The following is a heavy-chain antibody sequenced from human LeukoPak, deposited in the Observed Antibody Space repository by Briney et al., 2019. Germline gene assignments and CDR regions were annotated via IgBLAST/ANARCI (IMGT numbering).Heavy chain of an antibody. Sequence: ASVKVSCKASGYTFTKYYMHWVRQAPGQGLEWMGIINPTGGSTNYAQKFQGRVTMTRDMSTTTVYMDLNSLKSEDTAVYYCAREDYYDSGSNDYWGQGTLVTVSS. V-gene: IGHV1-46*01. D-gene: IGHD3-22*01. CDR3: AREDYYDSGSNDY. CDR1: GYTFTKYY. CDR2: INPTGGST. J-gene: IGHJ4*02.